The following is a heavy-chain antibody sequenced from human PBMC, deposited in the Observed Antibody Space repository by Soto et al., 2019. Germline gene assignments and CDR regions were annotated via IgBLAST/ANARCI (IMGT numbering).Heavy chain of an antibody. Sequence: EVQLVESGGGLVEPGGSLRLSCAASGFTFSTYWLHWVRQAPGRGLVWVSRINSDGYTTTYADSVKGRFAISRDNAKNTVYLQMNSLRADDTAVYYCAKSPGGLDGYNSDYYGMDVWGQGTTVTVSS. CDR1: GFTFSTYW. D-gene: IGHD5-12*01. CDR3: AKSPGGLDGYNSDYYGMDV. J-gene: IGHJ6*02. CDR2: INSDGYTT. V-gene: IGHV3-74*01.